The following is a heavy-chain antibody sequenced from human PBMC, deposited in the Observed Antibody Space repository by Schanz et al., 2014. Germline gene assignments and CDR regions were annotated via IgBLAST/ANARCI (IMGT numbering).Heavy chain of an antibody. Sequence: QVQLLQSGAEVKKPGASVKVSCKASGYTFSSYGFSWVRQAPGQGLEWMRWINSNNAHTTFAQNFQGRVSMTTDTSASTAYMEMRRLRSDDTAVYYCARDGGRWMPPDYWGQGTLVTVSS. CDR1: GYTFSSYG. V-gene: IGHV1-18*04. CDR2: INSNNAHT. CDR3: ARDGGRWMPPDY. J-gene: IGHJ4*02. D-gene: IGHD2-2*01.